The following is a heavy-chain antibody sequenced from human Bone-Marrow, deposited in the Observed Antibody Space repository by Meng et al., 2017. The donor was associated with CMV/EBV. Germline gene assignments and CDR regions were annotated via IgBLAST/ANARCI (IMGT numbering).Heavy chain of an antibody. D-gene: IGHD3-3*01. CDR1: GFTFSNAW. J-gene: IGHJ4*02. V-gene: IGHV3-48*04. CDR3: ARGETYYDFWSGYYTDIY. Sequence: GGSLRLSCAASGFTFSNAWMSWVRQAPGKGLEWVSYISSSSSTIYYADSVKGRFTISRDNAKNSLYLQMNSLRAEDTAVYYCARGETYYDFWSGYYTDIYWGQGTLVTVSS. CDR2: ISSSSSTI.